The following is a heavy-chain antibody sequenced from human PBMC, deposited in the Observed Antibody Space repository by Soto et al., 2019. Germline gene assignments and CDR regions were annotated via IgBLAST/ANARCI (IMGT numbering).Heavy chain of an antibody. J-gene: IGHJ4*02. CDR1: GFTFSDYY. V-gene: IGHV3-11*01. D-gene: IGHD3-3*01. CDR3: ARNYDFWSGYPYFDY. CDR2: ISSSGSTI. Sequence: GGSLRLSCAASGFTFSDYYMSWIRQAPGKGLEWVSYISSSGSTIYYADSVKGRFTISRDNAKNSLYLQMNSLRAEDTAVYYCARNYDFWSGYPYFDYWGQGTLVTVSS.